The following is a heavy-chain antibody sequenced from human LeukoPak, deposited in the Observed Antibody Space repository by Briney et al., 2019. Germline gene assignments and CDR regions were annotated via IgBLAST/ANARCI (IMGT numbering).Heavy chain of an antibody. D-gene: IGHD2/OR15-2a*01. V-gene: IGHV1-2*02. CDR2: INSNSGAT. CDR1: GYTFIDHY. CDR3: ARDLVIGISGGFYSYMDV. J-gene: IGHJ6*03. Sequence: GASVKVSCEASGYTFIDHYFHGVRQAPGQGLEWMGWINSNSGATRYAQKFQGRVALTRDRSIDTAYMELSSLRSDDTAVYYCARDLVIGISGGFYSYMDVWGKGTTVTVSS.